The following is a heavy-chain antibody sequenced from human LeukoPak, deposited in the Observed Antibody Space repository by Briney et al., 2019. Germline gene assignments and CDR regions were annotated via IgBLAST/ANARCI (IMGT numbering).Heavy chain of an antibody. V-gene: IGHV1-18*01. D-gene: IGHD3-10*01. CDR3: ARDALWFGESSYMDV. Sequence: ASVKVSCKASGYTFTSYGSSWVRQAPGQGLEWMGWISAYNGNTNYAQKLQGRVTMTTDTSTSTAYMELRSLRSDDTAVYYCARDALWFGESSYMDVWGKGTTVTVSS. J-gene: IGHJ6*03. CDR2: ISAYNGNT. CDR1: GYTFTSYG.